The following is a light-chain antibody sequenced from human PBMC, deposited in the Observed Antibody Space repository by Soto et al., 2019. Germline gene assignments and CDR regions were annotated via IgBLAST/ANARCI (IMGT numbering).Light chain of an antibody. Sequence: EIVVTKSPALLSVSPGERVTLSWMASQSVISSIAWYQQKLGQAPRLLIYGASTRATGIPARFSGSGSGTEFFLTISSLQSEDFAMYYCQHYNNWLGTFGGGTKV. CDR3: QHYNNWLGT. CDR2: GAS. V-gene: IGKV3-15*01. CDR1: QSVISS. J-gene: IGKJ4*01.